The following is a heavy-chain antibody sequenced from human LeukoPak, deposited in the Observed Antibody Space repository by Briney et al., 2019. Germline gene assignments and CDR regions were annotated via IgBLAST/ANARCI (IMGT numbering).Heavy chain of an antibody. D-gene: IGHD5/OR15-5a*01. CDR3: ARGIFDLGIYGMDV. CDR2: IWYDGSNK. V-gene: IGHV3-30*19. J-gene: IGHJ6*02. Sequence: GGSLRLSCAASGFTFSSYGMHWVRQAPGKGLEWVAVIWYDGSNKYYADSVKGRFTISRDNSKNTLYLQMNSLRAEDTAVYYCARGIFDLGIYGMDVWGQGTTVTVSS. CDR1: GFTFSSYG.